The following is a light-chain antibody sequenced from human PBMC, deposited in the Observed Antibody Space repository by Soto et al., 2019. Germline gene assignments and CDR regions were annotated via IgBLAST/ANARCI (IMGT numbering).Light chain of an antibody. CDR3: TSYASGSSHVV. CDR1: SSDIGGYDY. Sequence: QSALTQPASVSGSPGQSITLSCTGTSSDIGGYDYVSWYQRHPGNAPKLIIYDVNNRPSGVSNRFSGSKSCNTASLTISGLQAEDEADYYCTSYASGSSHVVFGGGTKVTVL. CDR2: DVN. J-gene: IGLJ2*01. V-gene: IGLV2-14*01.